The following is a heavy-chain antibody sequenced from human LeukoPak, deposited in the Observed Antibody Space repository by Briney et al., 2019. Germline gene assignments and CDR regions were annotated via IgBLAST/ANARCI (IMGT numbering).Heavy chain of an antibody. CDR3: ARVSGYSYGPFDF. V-gene: IGHV5-51*01. CDR1: GYSFTSYW. J-gene: IGHJ4*02. D-gene: IGHD5-18*01. Sequence: PGESLKISCKGSGYSFTSYWIGWVRQMPGKGLEWMGIICPGDSDTRYSPSFQGQVTISADKSISTAYLQWSSLKTSDTAMYYCARVSGYSYGPFDFWGQGTLVTVSS. CDR2: ICPGDSDT.